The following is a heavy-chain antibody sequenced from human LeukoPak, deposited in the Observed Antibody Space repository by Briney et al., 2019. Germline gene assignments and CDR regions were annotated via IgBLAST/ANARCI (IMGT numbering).Heavy chain of an antibody. CDR2: ISLYGTDA. CDR3: ARARAPVTRISSFDI. Sequence: GGSLRLSCAASGFTFSSYAIHWVRQAPGKGREGVAVISLYGTDAFCADSVKVRFTISRDNSKNTLYLQMNSLRADDTAVYYCARARAPVTRISSFDIWGQGTMVTVSS. CDR1: GFTFSSYA. D-gene: IGHD4-17*01. J-gene: IGHJ3*02. V-gene: IGHV3-30*04.